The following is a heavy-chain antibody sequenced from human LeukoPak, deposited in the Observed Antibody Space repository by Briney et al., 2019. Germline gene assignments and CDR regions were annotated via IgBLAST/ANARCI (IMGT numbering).Heavy chain of an antibody. CDR1: GFTFSSYS. Sequence: GGSLRLSCAASGFTFSSYSMNWVRQAPGKGLEWVSSISSSSSYIYYADSVKGRYTISRDNAKNSLYLQMNSLRAEDTAVYYCARDRGYSYEFDYWGQGTLVTVSS. CDR3: ARDRGYSYEFDY. J-gene: IGHJ4*02. D-gene: IGHD5-18*01. CDR2: ISSSSSYI. V-gene: IGHV3-21*01.